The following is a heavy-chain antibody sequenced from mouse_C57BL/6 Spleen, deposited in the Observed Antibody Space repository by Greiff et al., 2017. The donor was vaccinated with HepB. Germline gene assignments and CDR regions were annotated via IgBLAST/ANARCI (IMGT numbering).Heavy chain of an antibody. J-gene: IGHJ4*01. CDR3: ARFYYDYDDAMDY. D-gene: IGHD2-4*01. CDR1: GFTFSSYA. V-gene: IGHV5-4*03. Sequence: EVKVEESGGGLVKPGGSLKLSCAASGFTFSSYAMSWVRQTPEKRLEWVATISDGGSYTYYPDNVKGRFTISRDNAKNNLYLQMSHLKSEDTAMYYCARFYYDYDDAMDYWGQGTSVTVSS. CDR2: ISDGGSYT.